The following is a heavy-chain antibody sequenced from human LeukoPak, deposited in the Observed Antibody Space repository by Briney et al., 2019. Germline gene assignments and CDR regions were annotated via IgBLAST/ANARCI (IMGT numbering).Heavy chain of an antibody. CDR2: ISAYNGNT. CDR3: ARSLYSSSWYNWFDP. V-gene: IGHV1-18*01. CDR1: GYTFTSYG. D-gene: IGHD6-13*01. Sequence: ASVKVSCKASGYTFTSYGISWERQAPGQGLEWMGWISAYNGNTNYAQKLQGRVTMTTDTSTSTAYMELRSLRSDDTAVYYCARSLYSSSWYNWFDPWGQGTLVTVSS. J-gene: IGHJ5*02.